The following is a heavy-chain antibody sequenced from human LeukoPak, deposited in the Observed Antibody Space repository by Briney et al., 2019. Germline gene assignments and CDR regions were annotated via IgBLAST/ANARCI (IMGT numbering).Heavy chain of an antibody. CDR2: INPSGGST. J-gene: IGHJ4*02. CDR1: GYTFTSYY. D-gene: IGHD3-3*01. CDR3: ARSPDRITGAYYFDY. Sequence: ASVKVSCKASGYTFTSYYMHWVRQAPGQGLEWMGIINPSGGSTSYAQKFQGRVTMTRDTSTSTVYMELRSLRSDDTAVYYCARSPDRITGAYYFDYWGQGTLVTVSS. V-gene: IGHV1-46*01.